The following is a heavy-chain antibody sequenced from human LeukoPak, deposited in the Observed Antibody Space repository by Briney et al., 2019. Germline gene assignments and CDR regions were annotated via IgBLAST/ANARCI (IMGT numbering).Heavy chain of an antibody. CDR3: AKTGSSSWGYFDY. J-gene: IGHJ4*02. Sequence: GGSLRLSCAASGFTFSNSGMHWVRQAPGKGLEWAAFIRNDGTTKYYADSVKGRFTISRDNSKNTLYLQMNSLRAEDTAVYYCAKTGSSSWGYFDYWGQGTLVTVSS. CDR2: IRNDGTTK. V-gene: IGHV3-30*02. CDR1: GFTFSNSG. D-gene: IGHD6-13*01.